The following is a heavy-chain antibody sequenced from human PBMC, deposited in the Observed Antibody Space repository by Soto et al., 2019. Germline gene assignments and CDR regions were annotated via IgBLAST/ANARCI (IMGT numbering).Heavy chain of an antibody. CDR2: INSDGSST. CDR3: ARGGGTTNSWGIYFAFDS. V-gene: IGHV3-74*01. D-gene: IGHD3-16*01. J-gene: IGHJ3*02. CDR1: GFTFSSYW. Sequence: EVQLVESGGGLVQPGGSLRLSCAASGFTFSSYWMHWVRQAPGKGLVWVSRINSDGSSTSYADSVKGRFTISRDNVKDPLNLQMNRLGAGDTAVYYCARGGGTTNSWGIYFAFDSWGQGKMVTVSS.